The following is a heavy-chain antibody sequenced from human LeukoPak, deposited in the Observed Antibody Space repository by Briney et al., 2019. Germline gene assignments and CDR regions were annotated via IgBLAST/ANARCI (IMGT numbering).Heavy chain of an antibody. Sequence: ASVTVSCKASGGTFSSYAISWVRQAPGQGLEWMGGIIPIFGTANYAQKFQGRVTITADESTSTAYMELSSLRSEDTAVYYCARGDNYYDSSGYYYEPHYFDYWGQGTLVTVSS. CDR3: ARGDNYYDSSGYYYEPHYFDY. J-gene: IGHJ4*02. V-gene: IGHV1-69*13. CDR1: GGTFSSYA. D-gene: IGHD3-22*01. CDR2: IIPIFGTA.